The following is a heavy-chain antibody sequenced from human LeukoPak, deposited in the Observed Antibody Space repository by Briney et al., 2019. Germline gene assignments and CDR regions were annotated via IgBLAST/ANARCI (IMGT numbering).Heavy chain of an antibody. CDR2: IYSGGST. D-gene: IGHD3-22*01. J-gene: IGHJ4*02. CDR3: ARDSNYDTSGHYY. CDR1: GFTFSDYY. V-gene: IGHV3-53*01. Sequence: GGSLRLSCAASGFTFSDYYMSWVRQAPGKGLEWVSVIYSGGSTYSADSVKGRFTISRDNSKNTLYLQMNSLRAEDTAVYYCARDSNYDTSGHYYWGQGTLVTVSS.